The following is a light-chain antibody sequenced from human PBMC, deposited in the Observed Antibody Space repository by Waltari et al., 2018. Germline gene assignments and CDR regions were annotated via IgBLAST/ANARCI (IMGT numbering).Light chain of an antibody. CDR1: QTVSTIA. Sequence: IVLTQSPGTLSLSPGDRATLSCRASQTVSTIALSWYQQKPGQAPRVLIYSTYNRATGIRDRFSGSGSGTDFTLTINRLAPEDFAMYYCQQYDGIVVTFGGGTKVEI. CDR3: QQYDGIVVT. CDR2: STY. J-gene: IGKJ4*01. V-gene: IGKV3-20*01.